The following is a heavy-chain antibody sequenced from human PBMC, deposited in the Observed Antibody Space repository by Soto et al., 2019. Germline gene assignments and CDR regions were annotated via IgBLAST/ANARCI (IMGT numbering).Heavy chain of an antibody. J-gene: IGHJ4*02. Sequence: SETLSLTCTVSGGSISSYYWSWIRQPPGKGLEWIWYIYYSGSTNYNPSLKSRVTISVDTSKNQFSLKLSSVTAADTAVYYCARDRSSGWYRYFDYWGQGTLVTVSS. CDR3: ARDRSSGWYRYFDY. CDR2: IYYSGST. D-gene: IGHD6-19*01. CDR1: GGSISSYY. V-gene: IGHV4-59*01.